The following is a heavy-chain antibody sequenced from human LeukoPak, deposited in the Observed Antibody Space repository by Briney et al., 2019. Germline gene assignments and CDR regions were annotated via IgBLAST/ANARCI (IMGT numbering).Heavy chain of an antibody. CDR3: ARVVAAAGKKRNNWFDP. J-gene: IGHJ5*02. CDR1: GFTFSSYS. D-gene: IGHD6-13*01. V-gene: IGHV3-21*01. CDR2: ISSSSSYI. Sequence: GGSLRLSCAASGFTFSSYSMNWVRQAPGKGLEWVSSISSSSSYIHYADSVKGRFTISRDNAKNSLYLQMNSLRAEDTAVYYCARVVAAAGKKRNNWFDPWGQGTLVTVSS.